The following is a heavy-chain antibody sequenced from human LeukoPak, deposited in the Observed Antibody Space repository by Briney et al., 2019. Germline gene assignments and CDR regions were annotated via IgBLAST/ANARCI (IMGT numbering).Heavy chain of an antibody. D-gene: IGHD1-20*01. V-gene: IGHV4-59*01. CDR3: AKILTGTGTTMDV. CDR1: GGSISGYY. CDR2: IYYNGIS. Sequence: SETLSLTCTVSGGSISGYYWSWIRQPPGKGLEWIAYIYYNGISNYNPSLKSRVIISVDSSKNQFSLKLTSVTAADTAVYYCAKILTGTGTTMDVWGQGTTVTVSS. J-gene: IGHJ6*02.